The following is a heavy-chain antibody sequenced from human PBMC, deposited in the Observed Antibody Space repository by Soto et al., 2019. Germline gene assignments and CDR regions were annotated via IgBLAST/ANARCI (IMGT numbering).Heavy chain of an antibody. CDR3: ARALRGHLINL. CDR2: INPNSGGT. CDR1: GYTFTGYY. D-gene: IGHD3-10*01. V-gene: IGHV1-2*02. J-gene: IGHJ4*02. Sequence: GASVKVSCKASGYTFTGYYMHWVRQAPGQGLEWMGWINPNSGGTNYAQKFQGRVTMTRDTSISTGYMELSGLRSDDTATYVCARALRGHLINLWGQGTLVTVSS.